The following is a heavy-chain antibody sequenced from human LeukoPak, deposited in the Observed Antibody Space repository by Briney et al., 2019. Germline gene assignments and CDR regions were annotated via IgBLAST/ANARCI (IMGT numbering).Heavy chain of an antibody. V-gene: IGHV3-23*01. J-gene: IGHJ5*02. CDR1: GFMFSRFG. D-gene: IGHD4-17*01. CDR2: IHGNGETA. CDR3: TKDPNGDYIGAFDP. Sequence: GGSLRLSCVGSGFMFSRFGLIWVRQAPGKGLEWVSGIHGNGETAYYGDSVKGRFTISRDNSQNTLYLQMNSLRAEDTAVYYCTKDPNGDYIGAFDPWGQGTLVTVSS.